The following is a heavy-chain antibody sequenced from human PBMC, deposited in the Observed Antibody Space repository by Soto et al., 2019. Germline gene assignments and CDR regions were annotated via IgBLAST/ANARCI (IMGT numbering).Heavy chain of an antibody. D-gene: IGHD5-12*01. CDR3: AKVRGYDYGPPFDY. Sequence: HPGGSLRLSCAASGFTFSSYAMSWVRQAPGKGLEWVSAISGSGGSTYYADSVKGRFTTSRDNSKNTLYLQMNSLRAEDTAVYYCAKVRGYDYGPPFDYWGQGTLVTVSS. CDR2: ISGSGGST. J-gene: IGHJ4*02. CDR1: GFTFSSYA. V-gene: IGHV3-23*01.